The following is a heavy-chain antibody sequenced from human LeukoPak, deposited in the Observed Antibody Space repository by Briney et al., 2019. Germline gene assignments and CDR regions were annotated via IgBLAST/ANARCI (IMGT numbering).Heavy chain of an antibody. CDR2: IYHRGRT. J-gene: IGHJ3*02. V-gene: IGHV4-4*02. CDR3: AIVTHDYAFDI. D-gene: IGHD3-16*01. Sequence: PSGTLSLACAVSGLSISSSNWWSWVRQPPGKGLEWVGEIYHRGRTNYNPSLRSQDTISVDKSKNQFSLKLSSVTAADTAVYYCAIVTHDYAFDIWGQGTMVTVSS. CDR1: GLSISSSNW.